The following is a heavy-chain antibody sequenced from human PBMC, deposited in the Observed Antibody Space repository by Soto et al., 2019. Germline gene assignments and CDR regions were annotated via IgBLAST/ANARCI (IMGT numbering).Heavy chain of an antibody. CDR3: ARAPPPYYDILTGDLYGMAV. D-gene: IGHD3-9*01. CDR2: INPSGGCK. Sequence: GLEWRGIINPSGGCKSHGQKFPGSGNITRDPSTSQVYMDLSSLRSEDTAVYYCARAPPPYYDILTGDLYGMAVWGQGTTVTVSS. V-gene: IGHV1-46*03. J-gene: IGHJ6*02.